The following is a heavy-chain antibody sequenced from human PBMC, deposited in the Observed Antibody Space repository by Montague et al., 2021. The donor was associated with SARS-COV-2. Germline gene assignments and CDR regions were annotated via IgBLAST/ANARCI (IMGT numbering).Heavy chain of an antibody. CDR2: TYYSGST. V-gene: IGHV4-59*01. CDR1: GASMRSYY. Sequence: SETLSLTCTVSGASMRSYYWTWVRQSPGKGLEWIGYTYYSGSTSYAPSLKSRLTMIVDMSANQVSLTLMSVTAADSAVYYCARVEGVIGGITHFDYWGQGFLVSVSS. CDR3: ARVEGVIGGITHFDY. J-gene: IGHJ4*02. D-gene: IGHD2-21*01.